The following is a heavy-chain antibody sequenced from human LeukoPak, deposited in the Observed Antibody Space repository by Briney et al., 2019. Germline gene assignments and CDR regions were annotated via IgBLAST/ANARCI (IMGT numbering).Heavy chain of an antibody. J-gene: IGHJ4*02. Sequence: PSETLSLTCTVSGGSISSSSYYWGWIHQPPGKGLEWIGSIYYSGSTYYNPSLKSRVTISVDTSKNQFSLKLSSVTAADTAVYYCARQRVEVPAAMLDYFDYWGQGTLVTVSS. CDR2: IYYSGST. V-gene: IGHV4-39*01. CDR1: GGSISSSSYY. D-gene: IGHD2-2*01. CDR3: ARQRVEVPAAMLDYFDY.